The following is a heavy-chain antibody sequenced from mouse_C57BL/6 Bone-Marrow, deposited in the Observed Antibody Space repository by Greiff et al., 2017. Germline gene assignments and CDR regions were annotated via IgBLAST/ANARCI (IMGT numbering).Heavy chain of an antibody. CDR3: ARWSGDGYYPI. D-gene: IGHD2-3*01. J-gene: IGHJ2*01. V-gene: IGHV1-80*01. Sequence: QVQLQQSGAELVKPGASVKISCKASGYAFSSYWMNWVKQRPGKGLAWIGQIYPGDGDTNYNGKFKGKATLTADKSSSTAYMQLSSLTSEDSAVYFCARWSGDGYYPIRGQGTTLTVSS. CDR2: IYPGDGDT. CDR1: GYAFSSYW.